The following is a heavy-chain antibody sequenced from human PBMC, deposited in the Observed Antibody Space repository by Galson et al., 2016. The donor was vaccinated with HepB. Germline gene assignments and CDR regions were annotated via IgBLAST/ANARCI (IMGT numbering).Heavy chain of an antibody. CDR2: IIPIFGTA. J-gene: IGHJ2*01. D-gene: IGHD4-11*01. V-gene: IGHV1-69*01. CDR1: GGTFSNYA. Sequence: SCKASGGTFSNYAISWVRQAPGQGLEWMGGIIPIFGTANYAQKFQGRVTITADESTSTAYMELSSLRSEDTAVYYCARGGRAVTAYWYFDLWGRGTLGTVSS. CDR3: ARGGRAVTAYWYFDL.